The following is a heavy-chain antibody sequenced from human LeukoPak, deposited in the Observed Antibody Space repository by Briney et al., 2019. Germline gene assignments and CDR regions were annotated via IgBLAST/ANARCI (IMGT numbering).Heavy chain of an antibody. V-gene: IGHV3-23*01. D-gene: IGHD2-2*02. CDR3: AKKSKIVVLPGAIPFDS. J-gene: IGHJ4*02. CDR2: ISGSGEST. CDR1: GFTFSTYA. Sequence: PGGSLRLSCAASGFTFSTYAMSLVRQTPEKGLEWVSAISGSGESTYYAASVKGRFTISRDNSKNTLYLQMNSLRAEDTAVYYCAKKSKIVVLPGAIPFDSWGQGTLVTVSS.